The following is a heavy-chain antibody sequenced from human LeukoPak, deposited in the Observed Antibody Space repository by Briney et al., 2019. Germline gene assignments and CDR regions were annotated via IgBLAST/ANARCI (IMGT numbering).Heavy chain of an antibody. CDR3: ARAVAGPTGAFDI. D-gene: IGHD6-19*01. V-gene: IGHV3-20*04. J-gene: IGHJ3*02. CDR1: GFTFDDYG. Sequence: PGGSLRLSCAASGFTFDDYGMTWVRQALGKGLEWVSGINWNGGRTGYADSVKGRFTISRDNAKNSLYLQMNSLRAEDTAVYYCARAVAGPTGAFDIWGQGTMVTVSS. CDR2: INWNGGRT.